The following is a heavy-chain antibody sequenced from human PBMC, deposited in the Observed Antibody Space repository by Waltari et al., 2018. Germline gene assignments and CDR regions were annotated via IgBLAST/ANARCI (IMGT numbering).Heavy chain of an antibody. CDR3: ARDRYGENAFDI. J-gene: IGHJ3*02. CDR2: IWYDGSNK. V-gene: IGHV3-33*01. Sequence: QVQLVESGGGVVQPGRSLRLSCSASGFTFSSYGLHGLPQAPGTGLEWVAVIWYDGSNKYYADSVKGRFTISRDNSKNTLYLQMNSLRAEDTAVYYCARDRYGENAFDIWGQGTMVTVSS. CDR1: GFTFSSYG. D-gene: IGHD5-18*01.